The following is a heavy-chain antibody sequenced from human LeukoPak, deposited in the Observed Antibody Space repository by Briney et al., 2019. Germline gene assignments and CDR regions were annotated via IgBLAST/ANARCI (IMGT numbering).Heavy chain of an antibody. Sequence: SETLSLTCTVSGGSISSSSYYWGWIRQPPGKGLEWIGSIYYSGSTYYNPSLKSRVTISVDTSKNQFSLKLSSVTAADTAVYYCARQSIGQLVDYWGQGTLVTVSS. V-gene: IGHV4-39*01. CDR3: ARQSIGQLVDY. J-gene: IGHJ4*02. CDR1: GGSISSSSYY. D-gene: IGHD6-6*01. CDR2: IYYSGST.